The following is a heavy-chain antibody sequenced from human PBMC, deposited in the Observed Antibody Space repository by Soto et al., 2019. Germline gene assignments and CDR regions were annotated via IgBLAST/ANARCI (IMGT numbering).Heavy chain of an antibody. J-gene: IGHJ4*02. CDR2: ISGSGGST. CDR3: AKATLGYCSSTSCYASKYYFDY. V-gene: IGHV3-23*01. Sequence: GGSLRLSCAASGFTFSSYAMSWVRQAPGKGLEWVSAISGSGGSTYYADSVKGRFTISRDNSKNTLYLQMNSLRAEDTAVYYCAKATLGYCSSTSCYASKYYFDYWGQGTLVTVSS. D-gene: IGHD2-2*01. CDR1: GFTFSSYA.